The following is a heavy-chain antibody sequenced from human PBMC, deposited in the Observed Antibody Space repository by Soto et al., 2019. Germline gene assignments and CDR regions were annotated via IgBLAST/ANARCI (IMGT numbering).Heavy chain of an antibody. V-gene: IGHV3-21*01. J-gene: IGHJ4*02. CDR3: ARGFEDYVWGTYPSQY. CDR1: RFTFSNYA. CDR2: IICSSVYI. D-gene: IGHD3-16*02. Sequence: PGGSLRLSCVGSRFTFSNYAMNWVRQAPGQGLEWVASIICSSVYIHYADSVKGRFTVSRDNDKNSVFLQMDSLRAEDTAMYYCARGFEDYVWGTYPSQYWGQGILVTVSS.